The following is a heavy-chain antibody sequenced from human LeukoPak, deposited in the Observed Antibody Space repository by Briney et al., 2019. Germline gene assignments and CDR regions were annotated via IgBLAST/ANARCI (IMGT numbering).Heavy chain of an antibody. Sequence: PGRSLRLSCAASGFTFRNHGMYWVRQAPGKGLEWVAIIWYDGSNQYYGDSVKGRFTISRDNSKNMLYLQMNSLRADDTALCYCVRDRSARYFDFWGRGTLVTVSS. J-gene: IGHJ2*01. CDR2: IWYDGSNQ. V-gene: IGHV3-33*01. D-gene: IGHD3-3*01. CDR1: GFTFRNHG. CDR3: VRDRSARYFDF.